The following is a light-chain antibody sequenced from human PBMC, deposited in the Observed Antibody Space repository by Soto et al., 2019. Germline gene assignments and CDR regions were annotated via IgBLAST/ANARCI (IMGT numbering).Light chain of an antibody. V-gene: IGLV2-14*01. CDR2: EAR. CDR1: SSDVGGYNY. Sequence: QSVLTQPASVSGSPGQSITISCTGTSSDVGGYNYVSWYQQHTRRAPKLMIYEARTRPSGHSTRFSGAKAGNTPPRTIVGLQAEDEADYYCSSYTSSSTLVFGTWTKVTVL. CDR3: SSYTSSSTLV. J-gene: IGLJ1*01.